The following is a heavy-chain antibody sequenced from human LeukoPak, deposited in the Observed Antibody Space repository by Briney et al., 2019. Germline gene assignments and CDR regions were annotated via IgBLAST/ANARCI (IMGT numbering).Heavy chain of an antibody. D-gene: IGHD6-19*01. V-gene: IGHV4-61*02. CDR2: ISSSGST. CDR3: ARLRGATVAHNWFDP. Sequence: PSQSLSLTCTVSGDFISRGDDYWGWLRQPAGKGLEGIGRISSSGSTNYNPSLKSRGTISVDTTKNQCSRGLSSVTAGHTAAYYCARLRGATVAHNWFDPWGQGTLVTVSS. CDR1: GDFISRGDDY. J-gene: IGHJ5*02.